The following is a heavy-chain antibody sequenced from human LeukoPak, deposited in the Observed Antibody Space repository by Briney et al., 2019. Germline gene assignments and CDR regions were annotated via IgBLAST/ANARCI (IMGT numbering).Heavy chain of an antibody. V-gene: IGHV3-23*01. D-gene: IGHD3-22*01. J-gene: IGHJ4*02. CDR1: GFTLSSYA. CDR2: ISGSGGST. CDR3: AKLRSTYYYDSSGYYPRY. Sequence: GGSLRLSCAASGFTLSSYAMSWVRQAPGKGLEWVSAISGSGGSTYYADSVKGRFTISRDNSKNTLYLQMNSLRAEDTAVYYCAKLRSTYYYDSSGYYPRYWGQGTLVTVSS.